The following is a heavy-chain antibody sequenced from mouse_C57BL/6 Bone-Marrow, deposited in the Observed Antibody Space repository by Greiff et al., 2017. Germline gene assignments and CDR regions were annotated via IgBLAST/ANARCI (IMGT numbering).Heavy chain of an antibody. D-gene: IGHD4-1*01. CDR3: ASFWDYCDY. J-gene: IGHJ2*01. Sequence: VQLQESGAELVKPGASVKISCKVSGYAFSTYWMNWVKQRPGKGLEWIGQIYPGDGDTNYNGKFKGKATLTAAKSSSTAYMHLSSQLSKDSAVYFCASFWDYCDYWGQGTTLTVSS. CDR1: GYAFSTYW. V-gene: IGHV1-80*01. CDR2: IYPGDGDT.